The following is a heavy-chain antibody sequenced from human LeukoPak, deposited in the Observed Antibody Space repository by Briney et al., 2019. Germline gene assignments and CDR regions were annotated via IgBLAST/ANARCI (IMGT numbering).Heavy chain of an antibody. CDR3: AKPISSGWYSLTSGSYYFDY. CDR2: IWYDGSNK. CDR1: GFTISSYG. D-gene: IGHD6-19*01. J-gene: IGHJ4*02. Sequence: GGSLRLSCAASGFTISSYGMHWVRQAPGKGLEWVAVIWYDGSNKYYADSVKGRFTISRDNSKNTLYLQMNSLRAEDTAVYYCAKPISSGWYSLTSGSYYFDYWGQGTLVTVSS. V-gene: IGHV3-33*06.